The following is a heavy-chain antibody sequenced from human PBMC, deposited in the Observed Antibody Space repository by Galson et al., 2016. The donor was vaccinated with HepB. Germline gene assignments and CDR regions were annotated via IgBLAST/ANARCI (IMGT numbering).Heavy chain of an antibody. D-gene: IGHD3-10*01. Sequence: SLRLSCAASGFTMSNYFMSWVRQAPGRGLEWVATIQRDGTEKYNVASVKGRFTISRDNAQNSLFLQMNSLGAEDTALYYCARGSAAWDYWGQGIMVTVSS. V-gene: IGHV3-7*01. CDR1: GFTMSNYF. CDR2: IQRDGTEK. CDR3: ARGSAAWDY. J-gene: IGHJ4*02.